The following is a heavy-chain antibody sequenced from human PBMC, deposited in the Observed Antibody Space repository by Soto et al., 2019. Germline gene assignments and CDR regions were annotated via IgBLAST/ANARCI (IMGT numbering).Heavy chain of an antibody. J-gene: IGHJ5*02. D-gene: IGHD5-12*01. CDR3: ARSGGYGGNWFDP. CDR1: GGSFSGYY. Sequence: PSETLSLTCAVYGGSFSGYYWSWIRQPPGKGLEWIGEINHSGSTNYNPSLKSRVTISVDTSKNQFSLKLSSVTAADTAVYYCARSGGYGGNWFDPWGQGTLVTV. CDR2: INHSGST. V-gene: IGHV4-34*01.